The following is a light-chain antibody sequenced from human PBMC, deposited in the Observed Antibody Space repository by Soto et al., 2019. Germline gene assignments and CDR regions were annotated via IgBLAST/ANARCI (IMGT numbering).Light chain of an antibody. CDR3: QSHDSSLSAYV. Sequence: QAVVTQPPSVSGAPGQRVTISCTGSSSNIGAGYDVHWYQQLPGTAPKLLIYGNSNRPSGVPDRFSGSKSGTSASLAITGLQAEDEAGFYCQSHDSSLSAYVFGTGTKLTVL. J-gene: IGLJ1*01. CDR1: SSNIGAGYD. CDR2: GNS. V-gene: IGLV1-40*01.